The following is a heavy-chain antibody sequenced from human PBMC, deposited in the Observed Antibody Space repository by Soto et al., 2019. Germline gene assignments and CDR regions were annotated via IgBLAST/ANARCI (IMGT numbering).Heavy chain of an antibody. CDR1: GCTFSSYA. J-gene: IGHJ6*02. CDR3: ARDPRRVLEWSQAYYGMDV. Sequence: SVKVSCKASGCTFSSYAISWVRQAPGQGLEWMGGIIPIFGTANYAQKFQGRVTITADKSTSTAYMELSSLRSEDTAVYYWARDPRRVLEWSQAYYGMDVWGQGTTGTVSS. D-gene: IGHD3-3*01. V-gene: IGHV1-69*06. CDR2: IIPIFGTA.